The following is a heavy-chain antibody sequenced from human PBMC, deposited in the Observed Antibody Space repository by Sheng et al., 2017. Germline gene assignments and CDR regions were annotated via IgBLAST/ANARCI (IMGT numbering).Heavy chain of an antibody. CDR3: ARSGITMMAMDV. V-gene: IGHV1-69*13. CDR1: YGTFSTYS. D-gene: IGHD3-22*01. J-gene: IGHJ6*02. Sequence: QVPLVQSGPEVREPGSSVTVSCKASYGTFSTYSIGWVRQAPGQGLEWIGGIFPILGTTNYAQKFQGRVTITADESTSTAYMALSSLRSADTAVYYCARSGITMMAMDVWGQGTTVTVSS. CDR2: IFPILGTT.